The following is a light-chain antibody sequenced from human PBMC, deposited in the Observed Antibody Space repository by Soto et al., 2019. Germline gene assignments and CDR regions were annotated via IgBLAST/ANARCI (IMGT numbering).Light chain of an antibody. CDR2: GAS. J-gene: IGKJ4*01. V-gene: IGKV3-20*01. Sequence: EIVLTQSPGTLSLSPGERATLSCRASQSVSSSYLAWYQQKPGQAPRLLIYGASSRATGIPDRFSGSGSGTDFPLTISRLQPEDFAVYYCQHYCSSPPTFGGGTKVEIK. CDR1: QSVSSSY. CDR3: QHYCSSPPT.